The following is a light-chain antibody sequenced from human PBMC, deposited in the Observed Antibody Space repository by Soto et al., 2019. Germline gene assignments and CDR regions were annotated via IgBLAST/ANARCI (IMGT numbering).Light chain of an antibody. J-gene: IGKJ4*01. V-gene: IGKV1-12*01. Sequence: DIQMTQSPSSVSASVGDRVTITCRASQVISSWLAWYQQKPGKAPKLLIYVASTLQIGVPSRFSGSGSGTDFSLSISSLQPEDSATYFCQQANSFPLTFGGGTKVEIK. CDR3: QQANSFPLT. CDR2: VAS. CDR1: QVISSW.